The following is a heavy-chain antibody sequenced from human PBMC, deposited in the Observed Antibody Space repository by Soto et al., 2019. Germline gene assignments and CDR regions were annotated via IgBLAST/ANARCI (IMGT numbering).Heavy chain of an antibody. CDR2: IFHEGNI. V-gene: IGHV4-4*02. D-gene: IGHD1-1*01. J-gene: IGHJ4*02. CDR1: GASIDRSDW. CDR3: VRDYQSGESGSFDY. Sequence: SEALSLPCGGSGASIDRSDWLDWVRQTPEKGLEWIGEIFHEGNIIYNPSLKRRVTISVDKSRNQLFLELRSVTAADTALYYCVRDYQSGESGSFDYWGQGILVTVSS.